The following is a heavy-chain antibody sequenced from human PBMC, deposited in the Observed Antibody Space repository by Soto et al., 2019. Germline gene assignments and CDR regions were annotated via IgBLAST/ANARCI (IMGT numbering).Heavy chain of an antibody. J-gene: IGHJ4*02. D-gene: IGHD6-13*01. CDR3: ARSYRSSWYHDY. CDR2: ISSSSSYT. V-gene: IGHV3-11*06. CDR1: GFTFSDYY. Sequence: PGGPELSCAASGFTFSDYYMSWIRQAPGKGLEWVSYISSSSSYTNYADSVKGRFTISRDNAKNSLYLQMNSLRAEDTAVYYCARSYRSSWYHDYWGQGTLVTVSS.